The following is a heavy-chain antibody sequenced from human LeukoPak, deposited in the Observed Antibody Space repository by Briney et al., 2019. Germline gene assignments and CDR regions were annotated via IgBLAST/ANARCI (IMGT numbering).Heavy chain of an antibody. J-gene: IGHJ5*02. CDR3: ARDPYYYDSSGYYSDWFDP. CDR2: INPNSGGT. Sequence: SVKVSCEASGYTFTGYYMHWVRQAPGQGLEWMGWINPNSGGTNYAQKFQGRVTMTRDTSISTAYMELSRLRSDDTAAYYCARDPYYYDSSGYYSDWFDPWGQGTLVTVSS. CDR1: GYTFTGYY. V-gene: IGHV1-2*02. D-gene: IGHD3-22*01.